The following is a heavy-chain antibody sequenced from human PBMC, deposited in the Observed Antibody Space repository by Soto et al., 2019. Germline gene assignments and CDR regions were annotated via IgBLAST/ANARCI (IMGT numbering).Heavy chain of an antibody. CDR2: LSYGGSNK. D-gene: IGHD2-2*01. V-gene: IGHV3-30*18. CDR1: GFTFSSYG. CDR3: AKDNCISTSCYRLYNWFDP. J-gene: IGHJ5*02. Sequence: QVQLVESGGGVVQPGRSLRLSCAASGFTFSSYGMHWVRQAPGNGLEWVAVLSYGGSNKYYADSVKGRFTISRDNSKNTLYLQMNNLRAEDTAVYYCAKDNCISTSCYRLYNWFDPWGQGTLVTVSS.